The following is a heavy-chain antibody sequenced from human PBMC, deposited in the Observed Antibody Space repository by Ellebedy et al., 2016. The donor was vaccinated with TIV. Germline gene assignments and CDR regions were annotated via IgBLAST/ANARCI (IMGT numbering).Heavy chain of an antibody. Sequence: GGSLRLXCAASGFTFSRYWMHWVRQAPGQGLEWVSVISGSGGSTYYADSVKGRFTVSRDNSKNTLYLQMSSLRADDTAVYYCAKSPLFSSASYYFDFWGQGTLVTVSS. CDR2: ISGSGGST. D-gene: IGHD6-6*01. CDR1: GFTFSRYW. J-gene: IGHJ4*02. CDR3: AKSPLFSSASYYFDF. V-gene: IGHV3-23*01.